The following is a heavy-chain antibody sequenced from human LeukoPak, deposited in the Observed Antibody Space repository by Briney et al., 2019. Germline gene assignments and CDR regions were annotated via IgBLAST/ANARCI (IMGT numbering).Heavy chain of an antibody. Sequence: GASVKVSCKASGYTFTGYYMHWVRQAPGQGLEWMGRINPNSGGTNYAQKFQGRVTMTRDTSISTAYMELSRLRSDDTAVYYCASRRQDGYQIGALDVWGKGTTVTVSS. CDR1: GYTFTGYY. V-gene: IGHV1-2*06. CDR3: ASRRQDGYQIGALDV. J-gene: IGHJ6*04. D-gene: IGHD5-24*01. CDR2: INPNSGGT.